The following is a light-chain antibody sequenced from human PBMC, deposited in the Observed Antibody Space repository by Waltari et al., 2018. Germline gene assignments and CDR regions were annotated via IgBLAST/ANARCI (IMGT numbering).Light chain of an antibody. J-gene: IGKJ4*01. CDR1: QSVLSTSNNKNY. CDR2: WAS. CDR3: QQYYGSPLT. V-gene: IGKV4-1*01. Sequence: DIVMTQSPDSLAVSLCERATVTCKSSQSVLSTSNNKNYLAWYQQKAGQSPKLLIYWASTRESGVPDRFSGSGSGTDFTLTISSLQAEDVAVYYCQQYYGSPLTFGGGTKVEIK.